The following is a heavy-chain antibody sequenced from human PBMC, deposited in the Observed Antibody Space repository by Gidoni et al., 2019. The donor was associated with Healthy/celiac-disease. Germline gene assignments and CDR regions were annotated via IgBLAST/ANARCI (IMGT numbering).Heavy chain of an antibody. CDR3: ARDRGYSSSWYHYYYYYGMDV. CDR1: GFTFSSYS. Sequence: EVQLVESGGGLVKPGGSLRPSCAASGFTFSSYSMNWVRQAPGKGLAWVSSISSSSSYIYYADSVKGRFTISRDNAKNSLYLQMNSLRAEDTAVYYCARDRGYSSSWYHYYYYYGMDVWGQGTTVTVSS. J-gene: IGHJ6*02. CDR2: ISSSSSYI. D-gene: IGHD6-13*01. V-gene: IGHV3-21*01.